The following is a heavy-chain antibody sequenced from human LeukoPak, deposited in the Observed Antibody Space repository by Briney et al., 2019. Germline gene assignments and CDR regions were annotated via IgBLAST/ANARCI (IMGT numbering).Heavy chain of an antibody. J-gene: IGHJ3*02. D-gene: IGHD5-24*01. Sequence: PGGSLRLSCAASGFTFSSYEMNWVRQAPGKGLEWVAVIWYDGSNEYYADSVKGRFTISRDNSKNTMYMQMNSLRAEDTAVYFCARDRRRDGYKPDAFDIWGQGTTVTVSS. CDR2: IWYDGSNE. CDR3: ARDRRRDGYKPDAFDI. V-gene: IGHV3-33*08. CDR1: GFTFSSYE.